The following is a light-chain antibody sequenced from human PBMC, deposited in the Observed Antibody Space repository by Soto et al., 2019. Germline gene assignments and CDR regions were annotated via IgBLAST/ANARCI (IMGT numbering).Light chain of an antibody. CDR1: QSVSSNY. CDR3: QQYGSSPLT. J-gene: IGKJ4*01. CDR2: DAS. Sequence: EIVLTQSPATLSLSPGERATLSCRASQSVSSNYLAWYQQNPGQAPRLLIYDASSRATGIPDRFSGSGSGTDFTLTISRLEPEDFAVYYCQQYGSSPLTFGGGTTVEIK. V-gene: IGKV3-20*01.